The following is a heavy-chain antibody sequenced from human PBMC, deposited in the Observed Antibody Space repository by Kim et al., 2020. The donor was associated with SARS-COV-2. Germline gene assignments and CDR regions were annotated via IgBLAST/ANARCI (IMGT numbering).Heavy chain of an antibody. CDR3: ARETTMIVASMDV. CDR2: INPNSGGT. Sequence: ASVKVSCKASGYTFTGYYMHWVRQAPGQGLEWMGWINPNSGGTNYAQKFQGRVTMTRDTSISTAYMELSRLRSDDTAVYYCARETTMIVASMDVWGQGTTVTVSS. V-gene: IGHV1-2*02. CDR1: GYTFTGYY. J-gene: IGHJ6*02. D-gene: IGHD3-22*01.